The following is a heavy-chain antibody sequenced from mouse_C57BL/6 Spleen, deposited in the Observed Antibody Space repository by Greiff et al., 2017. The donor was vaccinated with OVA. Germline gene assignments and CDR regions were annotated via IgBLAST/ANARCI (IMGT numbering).Heavy chain of an antibody. D-gene: IGHD3-3*01. J-gene: IGHJ4*01. CDR3: ARRDPLYAMDY. Sequence: VQLQESGAELVRPGSSVKLSCKASGYTFTSYWMDWVKQRPGQGLEWIGNIYPSDSETHYNQKFKDKATLTVDKSSSTAYMQLSSLTSEDSAVYYCARRDPLYAMDYWGQGTSVTVSS. CDR2: IYPSDSET. V-gene: IGHV1-61*01. CDR1: GYTFTSYW.